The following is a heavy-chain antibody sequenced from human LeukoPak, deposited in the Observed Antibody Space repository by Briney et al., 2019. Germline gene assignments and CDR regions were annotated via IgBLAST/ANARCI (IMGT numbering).Heavy chain of an antibody. J-gene: IGHJ4*02. CDR2: INLNNGGT. CDR3: VISIQAAAIPAFDL. D-gene: IGHD6-25*01. V-gene: IGHV1-2*02. CDR1: GYTFTAYH. Sequence: ASVKVSCKASGYTFTAYHIHWMRQAPGQVLEYMGKINLNNGGTNYAQKFQGRVTMTRDTSISTAYMDLSRLSSDDTALIYCVISIQAAAIPAFDLWGQGTQVTVSS.